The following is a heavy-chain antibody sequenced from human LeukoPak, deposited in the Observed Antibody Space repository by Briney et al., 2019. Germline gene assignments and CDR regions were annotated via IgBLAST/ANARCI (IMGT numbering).Heavy chain of an antibody. V-gene: IGHV1-18*01. CDR1: GYTFSNYD. CDR2: ISAYNGDT. CDR3: ARHYYDSGGYNSASDY. D-gene: IGHD3-22*01. J-gene: IGHJ4*02. Sequence: ASVNVSCKASGYTFSNYDITWVRQAPGQGLEWLGWISAYNGDTNYAQKLQGRVTMTTDTSTGTAYMELRSLRSDDTAVYYCARHYYDSGGYNSASDYWGQGTLVTVSS.